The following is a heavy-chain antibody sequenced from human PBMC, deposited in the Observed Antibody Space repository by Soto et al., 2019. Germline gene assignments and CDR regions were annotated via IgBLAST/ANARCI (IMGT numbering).Heavy chain of an antibody. CDR1: GGTFSSYA. V-gene: IGHV1-69*13. J-gene: IGHJ6*02. CDR2: IIPIFGTA. CDR3: ASEVVVVVAATRHYYGMDV. D-gene: IGHD2-15*01. Sequence: GASVKVSCKASGGTFSSYAISWVRQAPGQGLEWMGGIIPIFGTANYAQKFQGRVTITADESTSTAYMELCSLRSEDTAVYYCASEVVVVVAATRHYYGMDVWGQGTTVTVSS.